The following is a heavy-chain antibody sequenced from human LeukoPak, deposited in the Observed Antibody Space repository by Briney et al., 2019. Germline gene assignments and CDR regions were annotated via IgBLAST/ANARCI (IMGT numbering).Heavy chain of an antibody. CDR3: ARDWELGH. CDR1: GGSIGNFF. CDR2: IYENGRT. J-gene: IGHJ4*02. Sequence: SETLSLTCTVSGGSIGNFFWSWIRQSPGEGLEGIGFIYENGRTSYNPSLKSRVTISVDMSKNQFSLRLTSMTAADTAVYYCARDWELGHWGRGILVTVTS. V-gene: IGHV4-59*01. D-gene: IGHD1-26*01.